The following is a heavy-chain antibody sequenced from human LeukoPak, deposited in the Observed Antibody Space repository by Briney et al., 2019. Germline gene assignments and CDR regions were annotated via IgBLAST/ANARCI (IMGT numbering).Heavy chain of an antibody. V-gene: IGHV3-66*04. Sequence: GGSLRLSCAASGFTVSSNYMSWVRQAPGKGLEWVSVIYSGGSTYYADSVKGRFTISRDNSKNTLYLQMNSLRAEDTAVYYCARHVGGNYYDSSGYYYEPPVDYWGQGTLVTVSS. D-gene: IGHD3-22*01. CDR3: ARHVGGNYYDSSGYYYEPPVDY. J-gene: IGHJ4*02. CDR2: IYSGGST. CDR1: GFTVSSNY.